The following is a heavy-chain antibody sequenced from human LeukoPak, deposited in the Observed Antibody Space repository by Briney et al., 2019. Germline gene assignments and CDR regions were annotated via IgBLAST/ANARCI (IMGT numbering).Heavy chain of an antibody. CDR2: IYFSGST. CDR3: ARSYDTNFDY. J-gene: IGHJ4*02. CDR1: GGSIRSYY. V-gene: IGHV4-59*01. Sequence: SETLSLTCTVSGGSIRSYYWSWIRQPPGKGLEWIGYIYFSGSTSYNPSLKSRVTISVDRSKNQFSLKLSSVAAADTAVYYCARSYDTNFDYWGQGTLVTVSS. D-gene: IGHD3-3*01.